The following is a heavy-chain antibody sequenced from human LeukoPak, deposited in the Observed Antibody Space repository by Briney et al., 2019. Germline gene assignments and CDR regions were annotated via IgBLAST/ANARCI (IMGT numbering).Heavy chain of an antibody. J-gene: IGHJ4*02. CDR2: ISWNSGSI. Sequence: PGGSLRLSCAASGFTFDDYAMHWVRQAPGKGLEWVSGISWNSGSIGYADSVKGRFTISRDNSKNTLYLQMNSLRAEDTAVYYCARDRSGYFDYWGQGTLVTVSS. V-gene: IGHV3-9*01. D-gene: IGHD3-3*01. CDR3: ARDRSGYFDY. CDR1: GFTFDDYA.